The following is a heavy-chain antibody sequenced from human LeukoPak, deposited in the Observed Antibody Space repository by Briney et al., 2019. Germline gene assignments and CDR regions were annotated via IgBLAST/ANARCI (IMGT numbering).Heavy chain of an antibody. J-gene: IGHJ4*02. CDR2: ITSSGDVT. CDR3: AKYRGMTGTSELDY. Sequence: GGSLRLSCAASGFTFSNYGMHWVRQAPGKGLEWVSSITSSGDVTFYSDSVKGRFTISRDNSRNTLYLQMNSLRAEDTAIYFCAKYRGMTGTSELDYWGQGTLVTVSS. D-gene: IGHD1-7*01. CDR1: GFTFSNYG. V-gene: IGHV3-23*01.